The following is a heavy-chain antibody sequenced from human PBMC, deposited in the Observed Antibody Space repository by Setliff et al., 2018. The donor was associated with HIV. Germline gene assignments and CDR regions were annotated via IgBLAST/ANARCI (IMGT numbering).Heavy chain of an antibody. CDR1: GFTFTSHS. Sequence: PGGSLRLSCVTSGFTFTSHSMHWVRQAPGKGLEWVASIRSDGTKTYYRDSVTGRFTISRDDSKNTLYLQMNSLRADDTAMYYCAKDKGQTSADYWGQGTLVTVSS. J-gene: IGHJ4*02. CDR2: IRSDGTKT. V-gene: IGHV3-30*02. CDR3: AKDKGQTSADY.